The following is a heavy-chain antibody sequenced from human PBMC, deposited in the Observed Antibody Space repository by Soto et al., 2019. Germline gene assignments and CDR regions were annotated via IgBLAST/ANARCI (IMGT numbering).Heavy chain of an antibody. J-gene: IGHJ3*02. CDR2: ISSSSYI. CDR1: GFTFSSYS. D-gene: IGHD2-15*01. Sequence: GGSLRLSCADSGFTFSSYSMNWVRQAPGKGLEWVSSISSSSYIYYADSVKGRFTISRDNAKNSLYLQMNSLRAEDTAVYYCARDRVYGCSGGSCTSPDAFDIWGQGTMVTVSS. CDR3: ARDRVYGCSGGSCTSPDAFDI. V-gene: IGHV3-21*01.